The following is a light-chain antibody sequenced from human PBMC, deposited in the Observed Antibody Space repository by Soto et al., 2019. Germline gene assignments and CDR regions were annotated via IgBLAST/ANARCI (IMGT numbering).Light chain of an antibody. CDR3: SSYAGRTLYV. J-gene: IGLJ1*01. CDR1: SSDVGGYDY. V-gene: IGLV2-8*01. Sequence: QSVLPQPPSASGSPEQSVTISCTGTSSDVGGYDYVSWYQQRPGKAPKLLIHEVTKRPSGVPDRFSGSKSGNTASLTVSGLQAEDEADYYCSSYAGRTLYVFGTGTKVTVL. CDR2: EVT.